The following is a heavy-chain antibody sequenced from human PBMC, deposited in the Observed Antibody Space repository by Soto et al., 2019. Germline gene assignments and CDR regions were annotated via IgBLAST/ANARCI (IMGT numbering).Heavy chain of an antibody. J-gene: IGHJ5*02. CDR1: GGTFSSYA. V-gene: IGHV1-69*13. CDR3: ARFGSGFTGGVPPT. CDR2: IIPIFGTA. Sequence: GASVKVSWKASGGTFSSYAISWVRQAPGQGLEWMGGIIPIFGTANYAQKFQGRVTITADESTSTAYMELSSLRSEDTAVYYCARFGSGFTGGVPPTWAQGTLVHVST. D-gene: IGHD3-10*01.